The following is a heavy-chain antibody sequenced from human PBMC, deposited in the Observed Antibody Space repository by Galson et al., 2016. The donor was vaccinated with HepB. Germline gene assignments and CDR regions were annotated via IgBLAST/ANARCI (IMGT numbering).Heavy chain of an antibody. CDR3: ARDRSSGSGSFGY. CDR2: IYHSGST. V-gene: IGHV4-31*03. CDR1: GGSISSGGYY. D-gene: IGHD3-10*01. J-gene: IGHJ4*02. Sequence: TLSLTCTVSGGSISSGGYYWSWIRQHPGKGLEWIGYIYHSGSTYYNPSLKSRVTISVDTSKNQFSLKLSSVTAADTAVYFCARDRSSGSGSFGYWGQGTLVTASS.